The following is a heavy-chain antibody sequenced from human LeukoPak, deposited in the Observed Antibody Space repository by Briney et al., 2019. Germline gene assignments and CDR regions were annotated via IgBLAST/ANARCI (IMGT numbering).Heavy chain of an antibody. V-gene: IGHV5-51*01. CDR3: ALSNEAFDSAGYFDY. Sequence: GASLKISCQGSGYTFTNYWVGWVRQMPGKGLEWIGTIYPNNSDSRYNPSFRGQVTISVDRSITTAYLLWKSLKASDTAIYYCALSNEAFDSAGYFDYWGQGTLVTVSS. D-gene: IGHD3-22*01. CDR2: IYPNNSDS. CDR1: GYTFTNYW. J-gene: IGHJ4*02.